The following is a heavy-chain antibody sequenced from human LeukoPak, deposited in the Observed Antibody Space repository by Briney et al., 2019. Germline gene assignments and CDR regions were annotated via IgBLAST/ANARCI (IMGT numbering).Heavy chain of an antibody. Sequence: GGSLTLSCAASGFTVSSNYMSWVRQAPGTGLEWVSVIYAGGSTYYADSVKGRFTITRDNSKNTLYLQMNSLRAEDTAVYYCASWTYYYHSSGYYWGQGTLVTVSS. CDR2: IYAGGST. V-gene: IGHV3-53*01. CDR1: GFTVSSNY. CDR3: ASWTYYYHSSGYY. J-gene: IGHJ4*02. D-gene: IGHD3-22*01.